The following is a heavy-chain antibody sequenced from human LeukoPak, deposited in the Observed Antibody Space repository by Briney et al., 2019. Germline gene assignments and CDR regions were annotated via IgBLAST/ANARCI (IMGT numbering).Heavy chain of an antibody. D-gene: IGHD3-10*01. V-gene: IGHV1-69*05. CDR1: GGTFSSYA. J-gene: IGHJ4*02. CDR2: IIPIFGTA. CDR3: ARDPILWFGELPFDY. Sequence: SVKVSCKASGGTFSSYAISWVRQAPGQGLEWMGGIIPIFGTANYAQKLQGRVTMTTDTSTSTAYMELRSLRSDDTAVYYCARDPILWFGELPFDYWGQGTLVTVSS.